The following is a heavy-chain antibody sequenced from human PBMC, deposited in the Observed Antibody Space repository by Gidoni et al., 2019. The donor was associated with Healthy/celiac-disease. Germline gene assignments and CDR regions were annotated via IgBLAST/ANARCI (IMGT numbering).Heavy chain of an antibody. Sequence: EVQLVESGGGLVKPGGSLRLSCAASGFPFSSYIMNWVRQAPGKVLEWVSSISSSSSYIYDADSVKGRFTISRDNSKNSLYLQMNSLRAEDTAVYYCASEGGYDDFAFDYWGQGTLVTVSS. J-gene: IGHJ4*02. CDR2: ISSSSSYI. CDR1: GFPFSSYI. CDR3: ASEGGYDDFAFDY. D-gene: IGHD5-12*01. V-gene: IGHV3-21*01.